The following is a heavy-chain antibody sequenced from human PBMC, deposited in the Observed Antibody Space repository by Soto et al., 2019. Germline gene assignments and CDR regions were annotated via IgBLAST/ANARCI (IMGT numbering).Heavy chain of an antibody. J-gene: IGHJ4*02. CDR1: GYTFTTHG. CDR2: ISAYSGTT. Sequence: QVQRVQSGGEVKKPGASVKVSCKASGYTFTTHGLSWVRQAPGQGLEWMGWISAYSGTTEYAKNLQGRVTLPTDTSTSTAYMELSSLRSDDTVVYYCARDKLWFGYLVSTNLDFWGQVTLVTASS. CDR3: ARDKLWFGYLVSTNLDF. D-gene: IGHD3-10*01. V-gene: IGHV1-18*01.